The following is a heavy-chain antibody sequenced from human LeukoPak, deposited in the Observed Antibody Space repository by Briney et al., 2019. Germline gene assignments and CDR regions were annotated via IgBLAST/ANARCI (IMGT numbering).Heavy chain of an antibody. V-gene: IGHV3-48*03. CDR2: ISSSGTPL. CDR3: ALWELADY. Sequence: GGSLRLSCAASGFTFSRYEMNWVRQAPGKGLEYVSYISSSGTPLYYADSVQGRFTISRDNSKNSLYLQMNRLRAADTAVYYCALWELADYWGQGTLVTVSS. CDR1: GFTFSRYE. J-gene: IGHJ4*02. D-gene: IGHD1-26*01.